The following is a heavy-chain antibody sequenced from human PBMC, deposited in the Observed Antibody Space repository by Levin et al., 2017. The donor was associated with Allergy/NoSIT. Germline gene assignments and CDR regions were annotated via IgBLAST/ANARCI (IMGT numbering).Heavy chain of an antibody. Sequence: GESLKISCVASGITFSNAWLSWSRQAPGKGLEWVGRIKSKTDGGTVEYAAPVKGRFTISRDDSKNTLYLQMNSLQTEDTAVYFCTTYSSSWYYFDYWGQGTLVTVSS. CDR2: IKSKTDGGTV. D-gene: IGHD6-13*01. V-gene: IGHV3-15*01. J-gene: IGHJ4*02. CDR1: GITFSNAW. CDR3: TTYSSSWYYFDY.